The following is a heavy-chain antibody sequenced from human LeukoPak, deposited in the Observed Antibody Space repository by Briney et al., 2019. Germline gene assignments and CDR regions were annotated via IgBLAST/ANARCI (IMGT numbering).Heavy chain of an antibody. D-gene: IGHD6-19*01. CDR3: ARDLKVAGYYYYYYMDV. V-gene: IGHV1-2*02. Sequence: ASVKVSCKASGYTFTGYYMHWVRQAPGQGLEWMGWINPNSGGTNYAQKFQGRVTMTRDTSISTAYMELSRLRSDDTGVYYCARDLKVAGYYYYYYMDVWGKGTTVTVSS. J-gene: IGHJ6*03. CDR2: INPNSGGT. CDR1: GYTFTGYY.